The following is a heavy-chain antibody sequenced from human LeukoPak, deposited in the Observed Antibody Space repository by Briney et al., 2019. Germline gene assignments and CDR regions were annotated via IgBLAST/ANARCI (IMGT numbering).Heavy chain of an antibody. V-gene: IGHV1-69*05. CDR2: IIPIFGTA. D-gene: IGHD1-26*01. Sequence: GASVKVSCKASGGTFSSYAISWVRQAPGQGLEWMGGIIPIFGTANYAQKSQGRVTITTDESTSTAYMELSSLRSEDTAVYYCARVISGSYADAFDIWGQGTMVTVSS. CDR1: GGTFSSYA. J-gene: IGHJ3*02. CDR3: ARVISGSYADAFDI.